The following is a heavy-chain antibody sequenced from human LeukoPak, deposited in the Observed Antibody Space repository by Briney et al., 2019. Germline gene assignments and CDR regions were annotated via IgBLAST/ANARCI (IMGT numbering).Heavy chain of an antibody. CDR2: ISGSGGST. Sequence: GGSLRLSCAASGFTFSSYAMTWVRQAPGKGLEWVSIISGSGGSTSYADSVKGRFTISRDNSKNTLYVQMNSLRAEDTAVYYCAKALDGIFYYYGMDVWGQGTTVTVSS. CDR3: AKALDGIFYYYGMDV. CDR1: GFTFSSYA. J-gene: IGHJ6*02. V-gene: IGHV3-23*01. D-gene: IGHD3-3*02.